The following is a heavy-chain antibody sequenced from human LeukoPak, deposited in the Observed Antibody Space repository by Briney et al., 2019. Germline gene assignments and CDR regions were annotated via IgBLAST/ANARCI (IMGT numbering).Heavy chain of an antibody. CDR2: IYYSGST. Sequence: SETLSLTCTVSGGSISSYYWSWIRQPPGKGLEWIGYIYYSGSTNYNPSLKSRVTISVDTSKNQFSLKLSSVTAADTAVYYCARGGGARGSFDYWGQGTLVTVSS. D-gene: IGHD6-25*01. CDR3: ARGGGARGSFDY. CDR1: GGSISSYY. V-gene: IGHV4-59*01. J-gene: IGHJ4*02.